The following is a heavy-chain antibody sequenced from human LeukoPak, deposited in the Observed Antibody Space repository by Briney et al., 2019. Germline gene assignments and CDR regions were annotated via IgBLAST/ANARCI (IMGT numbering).Heavy chain of an antibody. J-gene: IGHJ4*02. D-gene: IGHD6-13*01. V-gene: IGHV3-74*01. CDR3: ARYSSSWHAIDY. CDR2: INSDGSST. Sequence: GGSLRLSCAASGFTFSSYWMHWVRHAPGKGLVWVSRINSDGSSTSYADSVKGRFTISRDNAKNTLYLQMNSLRAEDTAVYYCARYSSSWHAIDYWGQGSLVTVSS. CDR1: GFTFSSYW.